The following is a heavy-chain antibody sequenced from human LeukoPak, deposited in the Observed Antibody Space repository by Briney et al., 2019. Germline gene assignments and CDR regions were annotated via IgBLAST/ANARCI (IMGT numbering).Heavy chain of an antibody. V-gene: IGHV4-59*08. Sequence: KPSETLSLTCTVSGGSISSYYWSWIRQPPGKGLEWIGYIYYSGSTNYNPSLKSRVTISVDTSKDQFSLKLSSVTAADTAVYYCARHIPTRRDGYNRWGQGTLVTVSS. D-gene: IGHD5-24*01. CDR3: ARHIPTRRDGYNR. CDR1: GGSISSYY. J-gene: IGHJ4*02. CDR2: IYYSGST.